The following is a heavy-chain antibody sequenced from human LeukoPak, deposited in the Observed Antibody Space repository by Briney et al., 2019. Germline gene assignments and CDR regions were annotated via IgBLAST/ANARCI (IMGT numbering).Heavy chain of an antibody. CDR3: ARVNYYDSSGPHGFDY. V-gene: IGHV3-21*01. CDR2: ISSSSSYI. CDR1: GFTFSSYS. Sequence: GGSLRLSCAASGFTFSSYSMNWVRQAPGKGLEWVSCISSSSSYIYYADSVKGRFTISRDNAKNSLYLQMNSLRAEDTAVYYCARVNYYDSSGPHGFDYWGQGTLVTVSS. J-gene: IGHJ4*02. D-gene: IGHD3-22*01.